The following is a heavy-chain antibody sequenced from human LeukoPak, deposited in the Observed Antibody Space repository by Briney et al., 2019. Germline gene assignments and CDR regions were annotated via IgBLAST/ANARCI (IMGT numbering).Heavy chain of an antibody. CDR1: GFNFSNHA. CDR2: ISGGGDIT. J-gene: IGHJ4*02. Sequence: PGGSLRLSCAASGFNFSNHAMSWVRQTPGKGLEWVSAISGGGDITYYADSVTGRFTISRDSAKNSLYLQMNSLRAEDTAVYYCARGDFDCWGQGTLVTVSS. CDR3: ARGDFDC. V-gene: IGHV3-23*01.